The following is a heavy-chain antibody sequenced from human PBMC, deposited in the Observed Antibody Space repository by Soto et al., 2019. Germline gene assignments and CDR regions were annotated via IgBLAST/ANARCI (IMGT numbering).Heavy chain of an antibody. V-gene: IGHV1-18*01. D-gene: IGHD6-13*01. Sequence: QVQLVQSGAEVKKPGASVKVSCKASGYTFTSYGISWVRQAPGQGLEWMGWISAYNGNTNYAQKLQGRVTMTTNTSRSTAYRELSSLRSDDTAVYYCARAARSSWYAPWGQGTLVTVSS. CDR3: ARAARSSWYAP. CDR1: GYTFTSYG. CDR2: ISAYNGNT. J-gene: IGHJ5*02.